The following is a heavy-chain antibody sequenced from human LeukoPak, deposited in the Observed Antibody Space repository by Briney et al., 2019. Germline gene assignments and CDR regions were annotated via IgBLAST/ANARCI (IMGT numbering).Heavy chain of an antibody. J-gene: IGHJ4*02. V-gene: IGHV3-23*01. CDR1: GFTFSSYA. CDR3: AKDNGYCSGGSCLRNTYYFDY. Sequence: GGSLRLSCAASGFTFSSYAVSWVRQAPGKGLEWVSAISGSGGSTYYADSVKGRFTISRDNSKNTLYLQMNSLRAEDTAVYYCAKDNGYCSGGSCLRNTYYFDYWGQGTLVTVSS. D-gene: IGHD2-15*01. CDR2: ISGSGGST.